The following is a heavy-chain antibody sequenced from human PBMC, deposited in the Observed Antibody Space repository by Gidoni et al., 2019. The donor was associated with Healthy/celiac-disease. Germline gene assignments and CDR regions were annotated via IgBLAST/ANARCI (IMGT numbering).Heavy chain of an antibody. CDR2: IYYSGST. CDR1: GGSISSYY. D-gene: IGHD2-2*01. CDR3: ARDRGGPSPFDY. V-gene: IGHV4-59*01. Sequence: QVQLQESGPGLVKPSETLSLTCTASGGSISSYYWSWIRQPPGKGLEWIGYIYYSGSTNYNPSLKSRVTISVDTSKNQFSLKLSSVTAADTAVYYCARDRGGPSPFDYWGQGTLVTVSS. J-gene: IGHJ4*02.